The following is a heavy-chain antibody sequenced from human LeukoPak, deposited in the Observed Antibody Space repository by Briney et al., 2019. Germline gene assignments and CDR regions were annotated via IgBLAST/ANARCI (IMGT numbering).Heavy chain of an antibody. D-gene: IGHD1-20*01. Sequence: PSETLSLTCTVSGGPISSYYWSWIRQPPGKGLEWIGYIYYSGSTNYNPSLKSRVTISVDTSKNQFSLKLSSVTAADTAVYYCARVNWNARAFDIWGQGTMVTVSS. V-gene: IGHV4-59*01. J-gene: IGHJ3*02. CDR3: ARVNWNARAFDI. CDR1: GGPISSYY. CDR2: IYYSGST.